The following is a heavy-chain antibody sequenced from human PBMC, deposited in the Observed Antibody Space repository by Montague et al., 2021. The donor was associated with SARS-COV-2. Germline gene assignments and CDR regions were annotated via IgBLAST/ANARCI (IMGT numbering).Heavy chain of an antibody. CDR2: IDWDDDK. Sequence: PALVKPTQTLTLTCTFSGFSLSTSGMCVSWIRQPPGKALEWLALIDWDDDKYYSTSLKTRLTISKDTSKNQVVLTMTNMDPVDTATCYCARTYYDILPNLYYFDSWGQGTLVTVSS. D-gene: IGHD3-9*01. CDR1: GFSLSTSGMC. CDR3: ARTYYDILPNLYYFDS. V-gene: IGHV2-70*01. J-gene: IGHJ4*02.